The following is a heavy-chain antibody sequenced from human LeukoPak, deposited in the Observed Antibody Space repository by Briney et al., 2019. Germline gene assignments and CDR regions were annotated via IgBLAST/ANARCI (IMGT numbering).Heavy chain of an antibody. CDR1: GFTFTNAW. Sequence: PGGCLRLSCAASGFTFTNAWMTWVRQAPGKGLEWVGRIKSKTDGGTTDYAAPVKGRFTISRADSKNTLYVQMNSLKSEDTAVYYCTTDQGVAGWANWGQGALVTVSS. J-gene: IGHJ4*02. CDR2: IKSKTDGGTT. V-gene: IGHV3-15*01. D-gene: IGHD3-3*01. CDR3: TTDQGVAGWAN.